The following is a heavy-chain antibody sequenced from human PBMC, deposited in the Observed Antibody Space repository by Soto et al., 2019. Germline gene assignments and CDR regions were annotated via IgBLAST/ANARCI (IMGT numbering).Heavy chain of an antibody. V-gene: IGHV5-51*01. CDR1: GYSFTSYW. D-gene: IGHD2-2*01. Sequence: XESLTISCKGSGYSFTSYWIGLVRQMRGKGLEWMGIIYPGDSDTRYSPSFQGQVTISADKSISTAYLQWSSLKASDTAMYYCARLSGYCSSTSCTPYYYYGMDVWGQGTTVTVSS. J-gene: IGHJ6*02. CDR3: ARLSGYCSSTSCTPYYYYGMDV. CDR2: IYPGDSDT.